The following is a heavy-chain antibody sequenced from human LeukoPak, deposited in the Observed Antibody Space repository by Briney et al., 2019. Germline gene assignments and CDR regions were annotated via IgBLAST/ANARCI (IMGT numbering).Heavy chain of an antibody. CDR2: INPNSGGT. CDR3: ARGDSSSWYRFDY. CDR1: GYTFTGYY. Sequence: ASGKVSCKASGYTFTGYYMHWVRQAPGQGLEWMGWINPNSGGTNYAQKFQGRVTMTRDTSISTAYMELSRLRSDDTAVYYCARGDSSSWYRFDYWGQGTLVTASS. D-gene: IGHD6-13*01. J-gene: IGHJ4*02. V-gene: IGHV1-2*02.